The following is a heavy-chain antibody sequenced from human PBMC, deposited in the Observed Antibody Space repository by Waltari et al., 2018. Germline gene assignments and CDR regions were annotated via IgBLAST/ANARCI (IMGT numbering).Heavy chain of an antibody. CDR2: INPNSGGT. CDR1: GYTFTGHY. V-gene: IGHV1-2*06. J-gene: IGHJ4*02. Sequence: QVQLVQSGAEVKKPGASVKVSCKAPGYTFTGHYMHWVRQAPGQGLEWMGRINPNSGGTNYAQKFQGRVTMTRDTSISTAYMELSRLRSDDTAVYYCARDYGEMATIIFDYWGQGTLVTVSS. D-gene: IGHD5-12*01. CDR3: ARDYGEMATIIFDY.